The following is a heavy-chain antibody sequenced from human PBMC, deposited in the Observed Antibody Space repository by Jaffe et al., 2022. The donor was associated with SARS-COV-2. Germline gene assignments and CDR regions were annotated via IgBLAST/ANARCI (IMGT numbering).Heavy chain of an antibody. CDR3: ARGSDYYGSGSYYFPIHPLIYGMDV. CDR2: MNPNSGNT. D-gene: IGHD3-10*01. CDR1: GYTFTSYD. V-gene: IGHV1-8*01. J-gene: IGHJ6*02. Sequence: QVQLVQSGAEVKKPGASVKVSCKASGYTFTSYDINWVRQATGQGLEWMGWMNPNSGNTGYAQKFQGRVTMTRNTSISTAYMELSSLRSEDTAVYYCARGSDYYGSGSYYFPIHPLIYGMDVWGQGTTVTVSS.